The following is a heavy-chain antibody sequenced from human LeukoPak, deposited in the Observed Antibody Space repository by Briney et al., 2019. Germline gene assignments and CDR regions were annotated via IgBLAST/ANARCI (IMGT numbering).Heavy chain of an antibody. CDR2: ISSSGSTI. CDR3: ARAGSSSWYVQDY. V-gene: IGHV3-11*01. Sequence: PGGSLRPSCAPSGFTFTDYYMSWIGQAPGKGLKWVSYISSSGSTIYYAESVKGRFTISRDNAKNSLYLQMSRLRAEDTAVYYCARAGSSSWYVQDYWGQGTLVTVSS. D-gene: IGHD6-13*01. CDR1: GFTFTDYY. J-gene: IGHJ4*02.